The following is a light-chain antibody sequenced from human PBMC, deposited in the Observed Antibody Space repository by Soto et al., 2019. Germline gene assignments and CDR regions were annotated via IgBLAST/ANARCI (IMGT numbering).Light chain of an antibody. J-gene: IGKJ4*01. CDR1: QSVNSY. V-gene: IGKV3-11*01. Sequence: EIVLTQSPATLSLSPGERATLSCRASQSVNSYLAWYQQKPGQGPRLLIYDASNRATGIPARFSGSGSGTDFTLIISSLEPEDFAVYYCQQRSNWPALTFGGGTKVEIK. CDR2: DAS. CDR3: QQRSNWPALT.